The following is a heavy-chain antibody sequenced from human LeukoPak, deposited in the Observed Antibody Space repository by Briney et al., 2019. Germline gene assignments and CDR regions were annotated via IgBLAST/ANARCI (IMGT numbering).Heavy chain of an antibody. CDR3: AGSSWGFDY. D-gene: IGHD6-13*01. J-gene: IGHJ4*02. Sequence: GSLRLSCAASGFTFSSYAMHWVRQAPGKGLEWVAVISYDGSNKYYADSVKGRFTISRDNSKNTLYLQMNSLRAEDTAVYYCAGSSWGFDYWGQGTLVTVSS. CDR2: ISYDGSNK. CDR1: GFTFSSYA. V-gene: IGHV3-30-3*01.